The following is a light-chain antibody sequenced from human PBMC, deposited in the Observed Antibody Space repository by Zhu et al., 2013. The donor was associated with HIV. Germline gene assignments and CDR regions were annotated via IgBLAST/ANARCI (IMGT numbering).Light chain of an antibody. V-gene: IGKV3-15*01. CDR2: GAS. J-gene: IGKJ2*01. CDR1: QSVASN. CDR3: QQYNKWPPYT. Sequence: EIVLTQSPVTLSVSPGERVILSCRASQSVASNLAWYQQRPGQAPRLLIYGASTRATGVPARFNGSGSGTEFTLIINSLRPEDSAVYYCQQYNKWPPYTFGQGTKLHLK.